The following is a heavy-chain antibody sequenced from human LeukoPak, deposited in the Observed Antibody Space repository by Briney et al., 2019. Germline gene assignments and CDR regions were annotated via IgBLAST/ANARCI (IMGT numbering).Heavy chain of an antibody. CDR3: VEVSSGRHRYFDA. Sequence: SETLSLTCTVSGGSFSSTSFYWGWIRQAPGKGLESIGTIYYGGRTYYNPSLKSRVTISLDPSENQFSLNLTSVTAADTAVYYCVEVSSGRHRYFDAWGRGTQVAVSS. CDR1: GGSFSSTSFY. V-gene: IGHV4-39*07. CDR2: IYYGGRT. D-gene: IGHD6-19*01. J-gene: IGHJ2*01.